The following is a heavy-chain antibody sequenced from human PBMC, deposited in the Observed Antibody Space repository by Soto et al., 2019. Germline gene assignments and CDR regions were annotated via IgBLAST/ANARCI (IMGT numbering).Heavy chain of an antibody. V-gene: IGHV3-73*01. CDR2: IRSKANSYAT. Sequence: EVQLVESGGGLVQPGGSLKLSCAASGFTFSGSAMHWVRQASGKGLEWVGRIRSKANSYATAYAASVKGRFTISRDDSKNTAYLQMNSLKTEDTAVYYCTFYDSSGYYYADAFDIWGQGTMVTVSS. D-gene: IGHD3-22*01. J-gene: IGHJ3*02. CDR3: TFYDSSGYYYADAFDI. CDR1: GFTFSGSA.